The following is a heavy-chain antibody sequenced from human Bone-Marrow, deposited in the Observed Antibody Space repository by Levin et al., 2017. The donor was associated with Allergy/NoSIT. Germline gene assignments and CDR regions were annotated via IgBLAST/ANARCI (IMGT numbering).Heavy chain of an antibody. CDR2: IYYSGST. V-gene: IGHV4-39*01. J-gene: IGHJ6*03. CDR3: ARRHAPHRGPPHIAPNMDV. Sequence: SETLSLTCTVSGGSISSSSYYWGWIRQPPGKGLEWIGSIYYSGSTYYNPSLKSRVTISVDTSKNQFSLKLSSVTAADTAVYYCARRHAPHRGPPHIAPNMDVWGKGTTVTVSS. CDR1: GGSISSSSYY. D-gene: IGHD3-10*01.